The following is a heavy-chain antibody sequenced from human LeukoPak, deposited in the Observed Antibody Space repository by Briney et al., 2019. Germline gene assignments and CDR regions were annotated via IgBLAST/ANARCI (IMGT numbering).Heavy chain of an antibody. Sequence: ASVKVSCKASGYTFTSYYMHWVRQAPGQGLEWMGIINPSGGSTSYAQKFQGRVTMTRDTSTSTVYMELSSLRSEDTAVYYCARAFRTIAVAGPHFDYWGQGTLVTVSS. D-gene: IGHD6-19*01. V-gene: IGHV1-46*01. CDR1: GYTFTSYY. J-gene: IGHJ4*02. CDR2: INPSGGST. CDR3: ARAFRTIAVAGPHFDY.